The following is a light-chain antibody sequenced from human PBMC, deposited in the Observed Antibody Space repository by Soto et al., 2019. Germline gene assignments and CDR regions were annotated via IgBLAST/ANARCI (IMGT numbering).Light chain of an antibody. CDR3: QQSGSSRWT. J-gene: IGKJ1*01. Sequence: EIVLTQSPGTLSLSPGERASLSCRASQSVSSSSLVWYQQKPAQAPRLLIYGASSRATVIPDRFSASGSGTDFTLIISRLEPEDFAVYYCQQSGSSRWTFGQGTKVEIK. V-gene: IGKV3-20*01. CDR2: GAS. CDR1: QSVSSSS.